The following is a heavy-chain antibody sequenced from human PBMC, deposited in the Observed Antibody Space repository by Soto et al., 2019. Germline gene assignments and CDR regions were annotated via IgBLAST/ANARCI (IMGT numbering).Heavy chain of an antibody. Sequence: PVGSVRLSCAASGFTFSSYSMNWVRQAPGKGLEWVSSISSSSSYIYYADSVKGRFTISRDDAKNSLYLQMNSLRAEDTAVYYCARVVGYSGYAIDYWGQGTLVTVSS. J-gene: IGHJ4*02. CDR1: GFTFSSYS. CDR2: ISSSSSYI. V-gene: IGHV3-21*01. CDR3: ARVVGYSGYAIDY. D-gene: IGHD5-12*01.